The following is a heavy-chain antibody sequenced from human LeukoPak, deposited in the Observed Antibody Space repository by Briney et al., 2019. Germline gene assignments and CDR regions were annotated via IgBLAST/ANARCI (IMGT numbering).Heavy chain of an antibody. J-gene: IGHJ4*02. Sequence: GGSLRLSCAVSGFTFSSYWMSWVRQAPGKGLEWVANIKQDGSEKYYVDSVKGRFTISRDNAKNSLYLQMNSLRAEDTAVYYCARTSITMVRGVIIEVFDYWGQGTLVTVSS. CDR2: IKQDGSEK. V-gene: IGHV3-7*03. D-gene: IGHD3-10*01. CDR3: ARTSITMVRGVIIEVFDY. CDR1: GFTFSSYW.